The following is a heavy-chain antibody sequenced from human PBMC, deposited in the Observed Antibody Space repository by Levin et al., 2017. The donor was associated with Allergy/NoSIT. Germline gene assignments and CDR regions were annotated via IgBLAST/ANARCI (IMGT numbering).Heavy chain of an antibody. CDR2: IYYSGNT. CDR1: GGSISSYY. J-gene: IGHJ4*02. V-gene: IGHV4-59*01. CDR3: ARYLATTVTFDA. D-gene: IGHD4-17*01. Sequence: SETLSLTCTVSGGSISSYYWSWIRQPPGKGLEWIGYIYYSGNTNYNPSLKSRVTISVDTSKKQFSLKLNSVTAADTAVSYCARYLATTVTFDAWGQGTLVTVSA.